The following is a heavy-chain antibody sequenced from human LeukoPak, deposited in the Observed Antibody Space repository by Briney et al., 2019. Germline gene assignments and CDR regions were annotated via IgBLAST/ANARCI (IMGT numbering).Heavy chain of an antibody. J-gene: IGHJ4*02. CDR3: ARHPQEVGGFDY. CDR1: GYRFTSYW. Sequence: GGSLKIPFKGPGYRFTSYWSGWVRQIPGKGLDWMGILYPGDSYTIYSPSSQGQVTISADKSINTAYLQRSSLKAADTAMYYCARHPQEVGGFDYWGQGTLVTVSS. V-gene: IGHV5-51*01. D-gene: IGHD1-26*01. CDR2: LYPGDSYT.